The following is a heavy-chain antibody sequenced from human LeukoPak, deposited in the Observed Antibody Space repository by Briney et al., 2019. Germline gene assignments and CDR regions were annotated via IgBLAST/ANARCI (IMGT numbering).Heavy chain of an antibody. V-gene: IGHV4-39*01. D-gene: IGHD6-13*01. CDR2: IYYSGNT. Sequence: SETLSLTCTVSGGSISCSSCYWGWIRQPPGRGLEWVASIYYSGNTYYNPSLKSRVTISVDTSKDRFSLKLSSVTAADTAVYYCATLTAAGTVDYWGQGTLVTVSS. CDR3: ATLTAAGTVDY. J-gene: IGHJ4*02. CDR1: GGSISCSSCY.